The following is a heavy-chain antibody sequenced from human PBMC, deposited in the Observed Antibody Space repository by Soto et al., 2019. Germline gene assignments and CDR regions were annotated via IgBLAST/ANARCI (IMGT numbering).Heavy chain of an antibody. Sequence: QLQLQESGPGLLRPSETLSLTCTVSGGSIGSSSYYWGWIRQSPGKGLVWIGNIYYSGNTFYNPSLKSRVTISVDTSKNQFYLHLSSVTAADTAIFYCAPIAAPGTTHFDFWGQGTLVTVSS. D-gene: IGHD6-13*01. CDR1: GGSIGSSSYY. CDR3: APIAAPGTTHFDF. J-gene: IGHJ4*02. V-gene: IGHV4-39*01. CDR2: IYYSGNT.